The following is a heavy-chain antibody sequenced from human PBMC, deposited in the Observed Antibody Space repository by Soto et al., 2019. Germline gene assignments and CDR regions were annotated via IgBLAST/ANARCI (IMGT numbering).Heavy chain of an antibody. CDR1: GFTFSSYA. CDR3: ARVPTPNDGDSDKNNWFDP. J-gene: IGHJ5*02. Sequence: EVQLLESGGGLVQPGGSLRLSCAASGFTFSSYAMSWVRQAPGKGLEWVSGISGSGGSTYYADSVKGRFTISRDNSKNTLYLQMNSLRVEDTAIYYCARVPTPNDGDSDKNNWFDPWGQGTLVTVSS. D-gene: IGHD2-15*01. V-gene: IGHV3-23*01. CDR2: ISGSGGST.